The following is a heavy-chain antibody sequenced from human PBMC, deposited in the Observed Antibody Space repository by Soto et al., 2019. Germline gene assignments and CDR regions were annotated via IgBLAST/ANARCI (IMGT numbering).Heavy chain of an antibody. V-gene: IGHV3-33*01. D-gene: IGHD2-2*01. CDR2: IGHDGRQK. CDR1: GFTFSTFD. Sequence: QVQLVESGGGVVQPGTSLRLSCATSGFTFSTFDIHWVRQAPGKGLEWVGLIGHDGRQKFYADSVKGRFTISRDKSRNTVDLQMDSLRAEDTAVYYCGRDWRQRALDYWGQGILVTVSS. CDR3: GRDWRQRALDY. J-gene: IGHJ4*02.